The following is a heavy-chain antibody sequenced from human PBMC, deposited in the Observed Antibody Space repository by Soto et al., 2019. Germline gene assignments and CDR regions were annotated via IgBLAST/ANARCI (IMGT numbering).Heavy chain of an antibody. Sequence: QVQLVQSGAEVKKPGSSVKVSCKASGGTFSNSTISWVRQAPGQGLEWMGGIIPIFGTVNYAQKFQGRVTITADESTSTAYMELSSLRSEATAVYYCARGNHRWLQLWYFDLWGRGTLVTVSS. D-gene: IGHD5-12*01. V-gene: IGHV1-69*12. CDR3: ARGNHRWLQLWYFDL. J-gene: IGHJ2*01. CDR1: GGTFSNST. CDR2: IIPIFGTV.